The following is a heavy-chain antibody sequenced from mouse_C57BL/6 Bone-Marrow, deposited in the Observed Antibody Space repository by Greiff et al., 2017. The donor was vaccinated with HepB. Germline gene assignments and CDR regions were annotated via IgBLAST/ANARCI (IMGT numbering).Heavy chain of an antibody. J-gene: IGHJ2*01. Sequence: QVQLQQPGAELVKPGASVKMSCKASGYTFTSYWITWVKQRPGQGLEWIGDIYPGSGSTNYNEKFKSKATLTVDTSSSTAYMQLSSLTSEDSAVYYCARWDGYRDYFDYWGQGTTLTVSS. D-gene: IGHD2-3*01. CDR2: IYPGSGST. V-gene: IGHV1-55*01. CDR1: GYTFTSYW. CDR3: ARWDGYRDYFDY.